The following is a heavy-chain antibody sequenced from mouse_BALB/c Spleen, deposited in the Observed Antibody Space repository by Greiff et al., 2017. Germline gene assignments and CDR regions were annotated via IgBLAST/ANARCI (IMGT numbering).Heavy chain of an antibody. CDR1: GFTFSDYG. Sequence: DVMLVESGGGLVQPGGSRKLSCAASGFTFSDYGMSWVRQAPGKGPEWVAFISNLAYSIYYADTVTGRFTISRENAKNTLYLEMSSLRSEDTAMYYCARGVGRVNYAMDYWGQGTSVTVSS. CDR3: ARGVGRVNYAMDY. D-gene: IGHD4-1*01. CDR2: ISNLAYSI. V-gene: IGHV5-15*02. J-gene: IGHJ4*01.